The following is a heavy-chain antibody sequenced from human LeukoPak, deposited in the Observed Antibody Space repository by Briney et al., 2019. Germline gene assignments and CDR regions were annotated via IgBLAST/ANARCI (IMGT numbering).Heavy chain of an antibody. CDR2: IYSDGDT. CDR3: VRDPRDGYGHFDY. D-gene: IGHD5-24*01. J-gene: IGHJ4*02. V-gene: IGHV3-66*02. CDR1: GFTFSGNN. Sequence: PGGSLRLSCVASGFTFSGNNMNWVRQAPGKGLEWVSVIYSDGDTYYADPVKGRFTISRDNSKNTLYLQMNSLEPEDTAVYYCVRDPRDGYGHFDYWGQGTLVTVSS.